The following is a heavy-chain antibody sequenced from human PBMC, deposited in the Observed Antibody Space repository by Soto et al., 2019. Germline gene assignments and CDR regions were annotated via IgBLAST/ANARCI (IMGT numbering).Heavy chain of an antibody. CDR2: ISYDGGLQ. CDR1: GFTFTCYG. Sequence: QAHLVESGGGVDQPGRSLRLSCAASGFTFTCYGMHWVRQAPGTRMEWVAVISYDGGLQHYADSVKGRFTISRDNSKNMVLLQMNSLRAEDTAVYYCVSDRGYGHASVPYSWGQGTLVSVSS. V-gene: IGHV3-30*03. CDR3: VSDRGYGHASVPYS. J-gene: IGHJ4*02. D-gene: IGHD5-18*01.